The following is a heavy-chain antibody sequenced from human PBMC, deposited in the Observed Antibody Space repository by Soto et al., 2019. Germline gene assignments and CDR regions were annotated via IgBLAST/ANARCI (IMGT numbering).Heavy chain of an antibody. J-gene: IGHJ5*02. Sequence: PSETLSLTCTVSGASITSDDFYCSWIRQHPGKGLEWIGYMYHSGNTYYNPSLRGRLTMSLDTSKNQFPLKLTSVTAADTAVYYCVKYYYDSSGLNWFDTWGPGKLVTVSS. CDR1: GASITSDDFY. V-gene: IGHV4-31*03. CDR2: MYHSGNT. CDR3: VKYYYDSSGLNWFDT. D-gene: IGHD3-22*01.